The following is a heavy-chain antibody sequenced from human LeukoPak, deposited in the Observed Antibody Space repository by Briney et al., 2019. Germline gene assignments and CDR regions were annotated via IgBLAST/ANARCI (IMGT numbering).Heavy chain of an antibody. CDR1: GYTFTSYY. CDR2: INPSGGST. J-gene: IGHJ5*02. D-gene: IGHD5-24*01. V-gene: IGHV1-46*01. Sequence: ASVKVSCKASGYTFTSYYMHWVRQAPGQGLEWMGIINPSGGSTSYAQKFQGRVTMTRDMSTSTVYMELSSLRSEDTAVYYCARTWLQGWFDHWGQGTLVTVSS. CDR3: ARTWLQGWFDH.